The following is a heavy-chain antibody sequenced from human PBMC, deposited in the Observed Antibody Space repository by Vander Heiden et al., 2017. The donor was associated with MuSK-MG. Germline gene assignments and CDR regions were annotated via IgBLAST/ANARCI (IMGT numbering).Heavy chain of an antibody. J-gene: IGHJ4*02. CDR2: ISSSGSTI. CDR3: ARDRGVPGWFDY. V-gene: IGHV3-11*01. Sequence: QVQLVESGGGSVNPGGSLRFSCVASGFTFSDYYMSWVRQAPGKGLEWVSYISSSGSTIYYADSVKGRFTISRDNAKNSLYLQMNSLRAEDTAVYYCARDRGVPGWFDYWGQGTLVTVSS. D-gene: IGHD2-15*01. CDR1: GFTFSDYY.